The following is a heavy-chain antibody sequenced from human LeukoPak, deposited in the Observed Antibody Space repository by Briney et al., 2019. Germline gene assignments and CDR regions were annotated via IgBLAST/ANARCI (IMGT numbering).Heavy chain of an antibody. CDR1: VGTFSSYA. CDR2: SSPYNGNT. D-gene: IGHD6-19*01. J-gene: IGHJ4*02. CDR3: ARGGTSGWRTPNDDY. V-gene: IGHV1-18*01. Sequence: ASVKVSCKASVGTFSSYAISWVRQAPGQGLEWMGWSSPYNGNTNYAQKLRGRVTMTTDTSTNTAYMELRSLRSDDTAVYYCARGGTSGWRTPNDDYWGQGTLVTVSS.